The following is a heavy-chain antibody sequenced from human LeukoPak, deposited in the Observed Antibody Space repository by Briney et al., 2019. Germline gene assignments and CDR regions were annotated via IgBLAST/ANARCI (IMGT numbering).Heavy chain of an antibody. V-gene: IGHV4-38-2*02. CDR1: GYSISSGYY. D-gene: IGHD3-10*01. J-gene: IGHJ3*02. Sequence: SETLSLTCTVSGYSISSGYYWGWIRQPPGKGLEWIGSIYHSGSTYYNPSLKSRVTISVDTSKNQFSLKLSSVTAADTAVYYCARFNLSDYYGSGSYYLDAFDIWGQGTMVTVSS. CDR2: IYHSGST. CDR3: ARFNLSDYYGSGSYYLDAFDI.